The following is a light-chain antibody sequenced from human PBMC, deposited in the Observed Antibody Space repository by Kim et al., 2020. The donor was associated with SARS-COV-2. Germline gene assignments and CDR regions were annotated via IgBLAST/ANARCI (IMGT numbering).Light chain of an antibody. J-gene: IGLJ3*02. V-gene: IGLV1-47*02. CDR3: AAWDDSLSGWV. Sequence: GQRVNISCSGSSSNIGSNYVYWYQQLPGTAPKLLIYSNNQRPSGVPDRFSGSKSGTSASLAIRGLRSEDEADYYCAAWDDSLSGWVFGGGTQLTVL. CDR2: SNN. CDR1: SSNIGSNY.